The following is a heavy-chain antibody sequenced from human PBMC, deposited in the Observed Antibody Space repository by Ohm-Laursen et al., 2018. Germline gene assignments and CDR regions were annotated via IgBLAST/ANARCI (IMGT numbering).Heavy chain of an antibody. CDR1: GFTFSNYY. CDR2: ISSSGSTI. D-gene: IGHD2-15*01. J-gene: IGHJ4*02. Sequence: SLRLSCAASGFTFSNYYMSWIRQAPGKGLEWVSYISSSGSTIYYADSVKGRFTISRDNAKNSLYLQMNSLRAEDTAVYYCAKPPRPYCSGGSCYRYFDYWGQGTLVTVSS. CDR3: AKPPRPYCSGGSCYRYFDY. V-gene: IGHV3-11*01.